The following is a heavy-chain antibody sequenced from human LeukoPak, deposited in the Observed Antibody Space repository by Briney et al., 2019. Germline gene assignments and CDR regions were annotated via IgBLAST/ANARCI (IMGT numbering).Heavy chain of an antibody. D-gene: IGHD1-14*01. CDR3: ARAGLILTTTGKGGYYFDY. V-gene: IGHV1-3*01. CDR2: INAGNGNT. CDR1: GYTFTSYA. J-gene: IGHJ4*02. Sequence: GASVKVSCKASGYTFTSYAMHWVRQAPGQRLEWMGWINAGNGNTKYSQEFQGRVTITRDTSASTAYMELSSLRSEDTAVYYCARAGLILTTTGKGGYYFDYWGQGTLVTVSS.